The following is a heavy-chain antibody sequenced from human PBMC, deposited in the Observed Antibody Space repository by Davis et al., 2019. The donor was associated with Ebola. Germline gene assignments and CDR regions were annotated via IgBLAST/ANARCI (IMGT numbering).Heavy chain of an antibody. V-gene: IGHV1-69*04. CDR2: IIPILGIA. CDR1: GGTFSSYA. Sequence: AASVKVSCKASGGTFSSYAISWVRQAPGQGPMWLGRIIPILGIANYAQKFQGRVTITADKSTSTAYMELSILRSEDTAVYYCARWGAMVQGVIITSYGMDVWGQGTTVTVSS. CDR3: ARWGAMVQGVIITSYGMDV. D-gene: IGHD3-10*01. J-gene: IGHJ6*02.